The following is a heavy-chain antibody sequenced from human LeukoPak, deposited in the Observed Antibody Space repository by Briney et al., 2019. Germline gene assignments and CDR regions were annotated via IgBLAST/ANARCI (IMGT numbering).Heavy chain of an antibody. J-gene: IGHJ3*02. V-gene: IGHV3-13*01. CDR1: GFTFSSYD. CDR3: AKDMNWGPRAAGSVNDAFDI. Sequence: GGSLRLSCAASGFTFSSYDMHWVRQATGKGLEWVSAIGTAGDTYYPGSVKGRFTISRENAKNSLYLQMNSLRAEDTALYYCAKDMNWGPRAAGSVNDAFDIWGQGTMVTVSS. CDR2: IGTAGDT. D-gene: IGHD2-15*01.